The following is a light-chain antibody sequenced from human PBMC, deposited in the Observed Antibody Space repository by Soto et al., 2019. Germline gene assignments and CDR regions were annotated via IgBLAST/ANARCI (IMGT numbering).Light chain of an antibody. Sequence: EIVMTQSPASLSVSPGERTTLSCRASQSMGSNLAWYQQKPGQAPRLLIYGASNRATGIPARFSGSGSGTDFTLTISSLEPEDFAVYYCQQRTKWRTFG. V-gene: IGKV3-11*01. CDR1: QSMGSN. CDR2: GAS. CDR3: QQRTKWRT. J-gene: IGKJ1*01.